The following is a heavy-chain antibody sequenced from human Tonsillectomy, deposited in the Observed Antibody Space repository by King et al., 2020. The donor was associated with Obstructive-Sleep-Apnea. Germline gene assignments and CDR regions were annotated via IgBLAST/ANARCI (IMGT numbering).Heavy chain of an antibody. D-gene: IGHD3-22*01. Sequence: VQLVESGAEVKKPGASVKVSCKASGYTFTSYYMHWVRQAPGQGLEWMGIINPSGGSTSYAQKFQGRVTMTRDTSTSTVYMELSSLRSEDTAVYYCAISMIVVVNQDDAFDIWGQGTMVTVSS. CDR3: AISMIVVVNQDDAFDI. V-gene: IGHV1-46*03. CDR2: INPSGGST. CDR1: GYTFTSYY. J-gene: IGHJ3*02.